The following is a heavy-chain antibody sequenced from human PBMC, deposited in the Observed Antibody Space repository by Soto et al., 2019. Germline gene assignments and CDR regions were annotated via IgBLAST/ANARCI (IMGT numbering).Heavy chain of an antibody. CDR1: GYTLTELS. CDR3: ATLDILTGYYNFFYFDY. CDR2: FDPEDGET. D-gene: IGHD3-9*01. Sequence: GASVKVSCKVSGYTLTELSMHWVRQAPGKGFEWMGGFDPEDGETIYAQKFQGRVTMTEDTSTDTAYMELSSLRSEDTAVYYCATLDILTGYYNFFYFDYWGQGTLVTVSS. J-gene: IGHJ4*02. V-gene: IGHV1-24*01.